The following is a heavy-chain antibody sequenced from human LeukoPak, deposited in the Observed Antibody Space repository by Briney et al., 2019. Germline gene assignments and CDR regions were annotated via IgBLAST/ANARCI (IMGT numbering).Heavy chain of an antibody. J-gene: IGHJ4*02. Sequence: GESLKISCRGSGSSFTSYWIGWVRQMPGKGLEWMGMMYPGDSDTRYSPSFQGQVTISADKSISTAYLQWSSLKASDTAMYYCARGDYGDFRVFYTLFDYWGQGTLVTVSS. D-gene: IGHD4-17*01. CDR2: MYPGDSDT. V-gene: IGHV5-51*01. CDR1: GSSFTSYW. CDR3: ARGDYGDFRVFYTLFDY.